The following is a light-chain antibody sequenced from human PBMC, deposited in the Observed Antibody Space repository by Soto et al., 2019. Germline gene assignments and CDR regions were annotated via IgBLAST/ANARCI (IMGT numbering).Light chain of an antibody. CDR1: NIGSKS. V-gene: IGLV3-21*01. CDR2: YDS. J-gene: IGLJ2*01. CDR3: QVWDISSGPVV. Sequence: SYELTQPPSVSVAPGKTASVACGGSNIGSKSVHWYQKKSGQAPVLVMYYDSDRPSGIPERFSGSNSGNTATLTISRVEAGDEADYYCQVWDISSGPVVFGGGTQLTVL.